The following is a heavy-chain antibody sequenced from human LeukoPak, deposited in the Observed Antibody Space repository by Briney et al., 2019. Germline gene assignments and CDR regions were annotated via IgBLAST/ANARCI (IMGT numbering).Heavy chain of an antibody. CDR3: ARAMGIYDSSGYDVPNAYYFDY. Sequence: HGESLKISCKGSGYSFTSYWIGWVRQMPGKGLEWMGIIYPGDSDTRYSPSFQGQVTISADKSISTAYLQWSSLKASDTAMYYCARAMGIYDSSGYDVPNAYYFDYWGQGTLVTVSS. CDR1: GYSFTSYW. V-gene: IGHV5-51*01. D-gene: IGHD3-22*01. J-gene: IGHJ4*02. CDR2: IYPGDSDT.